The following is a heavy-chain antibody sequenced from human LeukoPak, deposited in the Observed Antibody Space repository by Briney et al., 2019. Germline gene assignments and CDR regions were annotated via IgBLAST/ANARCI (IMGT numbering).Heavy chain of an antibody. CDR3: ARVDCTNGVCYGGNYWFDP. Sequence: SETQSLTCTVSGGSISSYYWSWIRQPPEKGLEWIGYSYYSGSTNYNPSLKSRVTISVDRSKNQFSLKLSSVTAADTAVYYCARVDCTNGVCYGGNYWFDPWGQGTLVTVSS. V-gene: IGHV4-59*12. D-gene: IGHD2-8*01. CDR2: SYYSGST. J-gene: IGHJ5*02. CDR1: GGSISSYY.